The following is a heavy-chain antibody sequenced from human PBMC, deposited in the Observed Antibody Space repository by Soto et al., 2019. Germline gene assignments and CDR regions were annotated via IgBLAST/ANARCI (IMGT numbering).Heavy chain of an antibody. CDR2: ISYDGSNK. Sequence: VQVVESGGGVVQPGRSLRLSCAASGFTFSSYAMHWVRQAPGKGLEWVAVISYDGSNKDYADSVKVRFTSSRDNSKITLYLQMNSLRAEDTAVYYCARAWGSYCGGDCYFGYWGQGTLVTVSS. J-gene: IGHJ4*02. CDR1: GFTFSSYA. D-gene: IGHD2-21*02. CDR3: ARAWGSYCGGDCYFGY. V-gene: IGHV3-30-3*01.